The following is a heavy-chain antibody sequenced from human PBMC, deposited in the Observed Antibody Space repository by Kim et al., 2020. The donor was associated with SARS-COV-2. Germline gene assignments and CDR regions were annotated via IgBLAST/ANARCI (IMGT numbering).Heavy chain of an antibody. Sequence: SETLSLTCTVSGGSISSGGYYWSWIRQHPGKGLEWIGYIYYSGSTYYNPSLKSRVTISVDTSKNQFSLKLSSVTAADTAVYYCARDRAAYYDSSGYLRYFDYWGQGTLVTVSS. J-gene: IGHJ4*02. CDR3: ARDRAAYYDSSGYLRYFDY. CDR1: GGSISSGGYY. V-gene: IGHV4-31*03. CDR2: IYYSGST. D-gene: IGHD3-22*01.